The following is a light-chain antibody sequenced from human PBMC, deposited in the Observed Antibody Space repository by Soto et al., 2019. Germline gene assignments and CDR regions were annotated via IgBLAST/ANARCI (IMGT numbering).Light chain of an antibody. Sequence: EIVLTQSPGTLSLSPGEGATLSCRSSQGVGTNYLAWYQQKPGQATRLLIFGASSRASGVPGRFSGSGSGTDFTLTISRLEPEDSAVYYCQQFLNYPYMYIFGQGTKLEI. CDR2: GAS. J-gene: IGKJ2*01. CDR3: QQFLNYPYMYI. V-gene: IGKV3-20*01. CDR1: QGVGTNY.